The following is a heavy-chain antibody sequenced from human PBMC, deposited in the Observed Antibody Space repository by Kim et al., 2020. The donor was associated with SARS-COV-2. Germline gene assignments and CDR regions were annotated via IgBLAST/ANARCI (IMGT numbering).Heavy chain of an antibody. Sequence: GGSLRLSCVGSGFAFDTYAMSWVRQAPGKGLEWVSAISGGGVNKFYADSVRGRFTISRDNSKNILYLQMNSLTDEDTALYYCAKMAVMGGYNYFYYYGMDVWGQGTTVIVSS. CDR2: ISGGGVNK. CDR3: AKMAVMGGYNYFYYYGMDV. D-gene: IGHD5-12*01. CDR1: GFAFDTYA. J-gene: IGHJ6*02. V-gene: IGHV3-23*01.